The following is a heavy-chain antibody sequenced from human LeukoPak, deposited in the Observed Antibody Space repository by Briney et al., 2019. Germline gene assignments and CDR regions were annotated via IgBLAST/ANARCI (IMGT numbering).Heavy chain of an antibody. V-gene: IGHV3-23*01. Sequence: GGSLRLSCAASGFTFGNYAMTWVRQAPGEGLEWVSSISGSGGSPIYADSVKGRFTISGDNSKNTLYLQMNSLRAEDTAIYYCARYCTSTSCAFEYWGQGTLVTVSS. D-gene: IGHD2-2*01. CDR1: GFTFGNYA. J-gene: IGHJ4*02. CDR3: ARYCTSTSCAFEY. CDR2: ISGSGGSP.